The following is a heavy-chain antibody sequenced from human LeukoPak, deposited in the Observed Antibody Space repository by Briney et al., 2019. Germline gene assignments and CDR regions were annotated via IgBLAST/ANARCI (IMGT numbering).Heavy chain of an antibody. CDR1: GFIFDDYA. D-gene: IGHD3-22*01. V-gene: IGHV3-9*01. CDR3: AKGGGYYDIDSYGMDV. CDR2: ISWNSASI. J-gene: IGHJ6*02. Sequence: GRSLRLSCAASGFIFDDYAMHWVRQAPGKGLEWVSGISWNSASIACADSVKGRFTISRDSAKNSLYLQMDSLRPEDTALYYCAKGGGYYDIDSYGMDVWGQGTTVTVSS.